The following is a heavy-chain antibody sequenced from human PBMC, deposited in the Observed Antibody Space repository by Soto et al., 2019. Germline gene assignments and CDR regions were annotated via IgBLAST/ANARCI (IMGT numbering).Heavy chain of an antibody. Sequence: SETLSLTCTVSGGSISSGGYYWSWIRQHPGKGLEWIGYIYYSGSTYYNPSLKSRVTISVDTSKNQFSLKLSSVTAADTAVYYCARKDRDIVVVPAAMLGTSSGGMDVWGQGTTVTVSS. D-gene: IGHD2-2*01. CDR3: ARKDRDIVVVPAAMLGTSSGGMDV. J-gene: IGHJ6*02. V-gene: IGHV4-31*03. CDR1: GGSISSGGYY. CDR2: IYYSGST.